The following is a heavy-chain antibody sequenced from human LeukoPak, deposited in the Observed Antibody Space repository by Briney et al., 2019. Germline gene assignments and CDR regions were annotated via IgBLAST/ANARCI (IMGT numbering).Heavy chain of an antibody. CDR3: AKAAGSGGGCYSAVDY. CDR2: ISGSGDST. V-gene: IGHV3-23*01. D-gene: IGHD2-15*01. CDR1: GFTFSIYA. J-gene: IGHJ4*02. Sequence: PGGSLRLSCAASGFTFSIYAMSWVRQAPGKGLEWVSVISGSGDSTYYADSVRGRFTISRDNSKNTLYLQMNSLRAEDTAVYYCAKAAGSGGGCYSAVDYWGQGTLVTVSS.